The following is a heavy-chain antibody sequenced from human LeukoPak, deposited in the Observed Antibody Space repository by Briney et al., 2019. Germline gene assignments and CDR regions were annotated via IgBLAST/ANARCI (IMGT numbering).Heavy chain of an antibody. D-gene: IGHD2-8*02. J-gene: IGHJ4*01. V-gene: IGHV3-74*01. CDR3: ARGPPTGGGAYVGDY. Sequence: GGSLRLSCAASELNFENHWMHWVRQVPGRGLEWVSRTDAGGSSTSYADSVRGRFSISRDNGKSTLYLQMNSLRVEDTAVYYCARGPPTGGGAYVGDYWGHGTLVTVSS. CDR1: ELNFENHW. CDR2: TDAGGSST.